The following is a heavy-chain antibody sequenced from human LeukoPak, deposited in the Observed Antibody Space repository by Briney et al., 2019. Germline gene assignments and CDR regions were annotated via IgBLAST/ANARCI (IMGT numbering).Heavy chain of an antibody. CDR2: ISSAGTT. J-gene: IGHJ4*02. Sequence: PGESLRLSCAASGFTVSSSYMSWVRQAPGKGLEWVSIISSAGTTYYADSVKGRFTISRDNAKNSLYLQMNSLRAEDTAVYYCARGGDNYYDSSGYSGYWGQGTLVTVSS. CDR3: ARGGDNYYDSSGYSGY. CDR1: GFTVSSSY. D-gene: IGHD3-22*01. V-gene: IGHV3-66*01.